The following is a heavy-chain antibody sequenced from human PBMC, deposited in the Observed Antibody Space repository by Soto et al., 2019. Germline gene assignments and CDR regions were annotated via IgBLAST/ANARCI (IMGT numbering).Heavy chain of an antibody. CDR3: AKVLNPEWLLPQIPIFDY. D-gene: IGHD3-22*01. J-gene: IGHJ4*02. V-gene: IGHV3-30*18. CDR1: GFTFSSYG. CDR2: ISYDGSNK. Sequence: QVQLVESGGGVVQPGRSLRLSCAASGFTFSSYGMHWVRQAPGKGLEWVAVISYDGSNKYYADSVKGRFTISRDNSKNTLYLQMNSLRAEDTAVYYCAKVLNPEWLLPQIPIFDYWGQGTLVTVSS.